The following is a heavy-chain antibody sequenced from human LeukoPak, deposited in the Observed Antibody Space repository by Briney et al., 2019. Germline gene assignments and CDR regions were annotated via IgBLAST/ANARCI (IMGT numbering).Heavy chain of an antibody. V-gene: IGHV4-59*11. D-gene: IGHD2-15*01. CDR3: ARDLYCSGGSCYPKEHNWFDP. J-gene: IGHJ5*02. CDR1: GGSISSHY. Sequence: SETLSLTCTVSGGSISSHYWSWIRQPPGKGLEWIGYIYYSGSTNYNPSLKSRVTMSVDTSKNQFSLKLSSVTAADTAVYYCARDLYCSGGSCYPKEHNWFDPWGQGTLVTVSS. CDR2: IYYSGST.